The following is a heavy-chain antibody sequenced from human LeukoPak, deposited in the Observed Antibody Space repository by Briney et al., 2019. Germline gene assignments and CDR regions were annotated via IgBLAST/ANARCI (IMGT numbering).Heavy chain of an antibody. CDR1: AFTFDDYA. D-gene: IGHD6-19*01. CDR3: AKDSKAVTGTGNIDY. J-gene: IGHJ4*02. CDR2: ISWDGGSS. Sequence: PGGSLRLSCAASAFTFDDYATRCVRQAPGKGLEWVSLISWDGGSSYYADSVKGRFTIYRDNSKNSLYLQMNSLRAQDTALYYCAKDSKAVTGTGNIDYWGQGTLVTVSS. V-gene: IGHV3-43D*03.